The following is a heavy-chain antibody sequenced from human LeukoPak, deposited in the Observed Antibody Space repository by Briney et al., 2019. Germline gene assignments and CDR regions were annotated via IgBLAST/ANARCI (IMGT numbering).Heavy chain of an antibody. J-gene: IGHJ6*02. CDR2: ISGSGGST. V-gene: IGHV3-23*01. Sequence: QPGGSLRLSCAASGFTISSYAMSWVRQAPGKGLEWVSAISGSGGSTYYADSVKGRFTISRDNSKNTLYLQMNSLRAEDTAVYYCARFGVVEKLSYGMDVWGQGTTVTVSS. CDR3: ARFGVVEKLSYGMDV. D-gene: IGHD3-3*01. CDR1: GFTISSYA.